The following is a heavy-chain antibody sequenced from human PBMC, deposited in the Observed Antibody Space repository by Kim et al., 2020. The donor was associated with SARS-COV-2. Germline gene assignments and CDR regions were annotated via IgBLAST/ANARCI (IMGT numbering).Heavy chain of an antibody. V-gene: IGHV4-34*01. CDR3: ARAGRQWLVRPLFYYFDY. CDR1: GGSFSGYY. D-gene: IGHD6-19*01. Sequence: SETLSLTCAVYGGSFSGYYWSWIRQPPGKGLEWIGEINHSGSTNYNPSLKSRATISVDTSKNQFSLKLSSVTAADPAVYYCARAGRQWLVRPLFYYFDY. J-gene: IGHJ4*01. CDR2: INHSGST.